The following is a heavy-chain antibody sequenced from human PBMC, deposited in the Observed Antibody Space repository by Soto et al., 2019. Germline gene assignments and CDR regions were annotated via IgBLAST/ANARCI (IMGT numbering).Heavy chain of an antibody. CDR3: ATPDFWSASSPGGAFDI. J-gene: IGHJ3*02. Sequence: SETMSLTCTVSGGSTSSSSYYWGWIRKTPGKGLEWIGRIYYSGSTYYNPSLKRRVTISVDTSKNKFSLKLSSVTAADTAVYYCATPDFWSASSPGGAFDIWGQGTMVTVSS. V-gene: IGHV4-39*01. CDR1: GGSTSSSSYY. D-gene: IGHD3-3*01. CDR2: IYYSGST.